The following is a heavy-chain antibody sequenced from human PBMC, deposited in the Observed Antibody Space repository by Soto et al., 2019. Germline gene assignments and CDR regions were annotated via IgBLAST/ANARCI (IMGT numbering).Heavy chain of an antibody. D-gene: IGHD3-22*01. CDR2: IYHSGST. CDR1: GGSISSGGYS. Sequence: SETLSLTCAVSGGSISSGGYSWSWIRQPPGKGLEWIGYIYHSGSTYYNPSLKSRVTISVDRSKNQFSLKLSSVTAADTAVYYGARQNYYDSSGYYDYWGQGTQVTV. J-gene: IGHJ4*02. CDR3: ARQNYYDSSGYYDY. V-gene: IGHV4-30-2*01.